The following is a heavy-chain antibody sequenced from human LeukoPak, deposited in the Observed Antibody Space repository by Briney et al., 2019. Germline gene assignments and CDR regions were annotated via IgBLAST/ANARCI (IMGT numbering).Heavy chain of an antibody. Sequence: PSEALSLTCTVSGGSISSGGYYWSWIRQHPGKGLEWIGYIYYSGRTYYLPSLESRVTISIDTSKNQFSLKLRSVTAADTAVYYCAREATYMYDGNGGPFDYWGQGTLVTVSS. J-gene: IGHJ4*02. D-gene: IGHD3-22*01. CDR1: GGSISSGGYY. CDR3: AREATYMYDGNGGPFDY. V-gene: IGHV4-31*03. CDR2: IYYSGRT.